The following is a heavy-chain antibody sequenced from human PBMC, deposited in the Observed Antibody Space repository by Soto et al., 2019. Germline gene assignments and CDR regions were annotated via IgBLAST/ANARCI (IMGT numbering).Heavy chain of an antibody. CDR3: ASGGWGSSWYEGGSRIDY. J-gene: IGHJ4*02. V-gene: IGHV3-13*01. Sequence: EVQLVESGGGLVQPGGSLRLSCAASGFTFSNYDMHWVRQVTGKGLEWVSAIGAAGDTYYPDSVKGRFTISRENAKNSLYLQMNSLRAEDTAVYYCASGGWGSSWYEGGSRIDYWGQGALVTVCS. CDR1: GFTFSNYD. CDR2: IGAAGDT. D-gene: IGHD6-13*01.